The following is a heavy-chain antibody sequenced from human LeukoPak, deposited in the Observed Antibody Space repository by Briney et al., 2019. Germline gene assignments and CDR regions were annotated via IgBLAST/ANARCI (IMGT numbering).Heavy chain of an antibody. V-gene: IGHV4-59*08. CDR1: GDSISNYY. CDR3: AGLLYHNFWSGFYTTTYYFDA. D-gene: IGHD3-3*01. J-gene: IGHJ4*02. Sequence: SETLSLTCSVSGDSISNYYWSWIRQPPGKGLEWIGFIYYSGTTNYNPSLKSRVTILVDTSKNQFSLKLSSVTAADTAEYYGAGLLYHNFWSGFYTTTYYFDAWGQGALVTVSS. CDR2: IYYSGTT.